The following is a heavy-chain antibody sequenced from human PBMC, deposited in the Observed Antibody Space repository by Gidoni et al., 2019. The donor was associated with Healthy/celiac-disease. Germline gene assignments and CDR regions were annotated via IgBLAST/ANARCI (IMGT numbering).Heavy chain of an antibody. CDR3: ARVRLFAVAGTGTFDY. Sequence: QLQLQESGPGLVKPSATLSLTCTVSGGSISSSSYYWGWIRQPPGKGLEWIGSIYYSGSTYYNPSLKSRVTISVDTSKNQFSLKLSSVTAADTAVYYCARVRLFAVAGTGTFDYWGQGTLVTVSS. J-gene: IGHJ4*02. V-gene: IGHV4-39*07. D-gene: IGHD6-19*01. CDR1: GGSISSSSYY. CDR2: IYYSGST.